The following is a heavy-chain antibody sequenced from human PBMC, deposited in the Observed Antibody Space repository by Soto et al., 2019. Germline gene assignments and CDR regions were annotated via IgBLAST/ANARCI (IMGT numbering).Heavy chain of an antibody. Sequence: EVQLLESGGGFVQPGGSLRVSCAASGFTFSNYAMSWVRQAPGKGLEWVSSISQSGGSTHYTDSVKGRFTIFRDNSKNTLHLHMNSLRAEDTAVYYCAKETGTTPSYFENWGQGTLVTVSS. CDR3: AKETGTTPSYFEN. J-gene: IGHJ4*02. D-gene: IGHD1-7*01. CDR2: ISQSGGST. V-gene: IGHV3-23*01. CDR1: GFTFSNYA.